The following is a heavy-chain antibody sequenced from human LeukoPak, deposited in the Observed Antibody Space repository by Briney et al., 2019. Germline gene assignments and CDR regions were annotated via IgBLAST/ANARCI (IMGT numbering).Heavy chain of an antibody. V-gene: IGHV4-4*07. CDR3: ARATRGYSYGQAVEEFDY. CDR2: IYTSGST. J-gene: IGHJ4*02. CDR1: GGSISSYY. Sequence: SETLSLTCTVSGGSISSYYWSWIRQPAGKGLEWIGRIYTSGSTNYNPSLKSRVTMSVDTSKNQFSLKLSSVTAADTAVYYCARATRGYSYGQAVEEFDYWGQGTLVTVSS. D-gene: IGHD5-18*01.